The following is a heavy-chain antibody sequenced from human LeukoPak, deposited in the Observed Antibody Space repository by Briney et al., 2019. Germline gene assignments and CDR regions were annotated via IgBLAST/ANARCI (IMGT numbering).Heavy chain of an antibody. V-gene: IGHV3-30*18. CDR2: TSNDGSDK. CDR1: GFTFSSYG. J-gene: IGHJ4*01. CDR3: AKVAATLFGFFDY. Sequence: GGSLRLSCAASGFTFSSYGMHWVRQAPGKGLEWVAVTSNDGSDKFYADSVKGRFTISRDNSKNTLYLQMNSLRAEDTAVYYCAKVAATLFGFFDYWGQEPWSPSPQ. D-gene: IGHD3-10*02.